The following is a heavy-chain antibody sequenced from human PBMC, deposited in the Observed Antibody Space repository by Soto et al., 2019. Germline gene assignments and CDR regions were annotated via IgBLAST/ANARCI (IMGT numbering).Heavy chain of an antibody. V-gene: IGHV4-31*03. D-gene: IGHD3-10*01. CDR2: IYYSGST. Sequence: SETLSLTCTVSGGSISSGGYYWSWIRQHPGKGLEWIGYIYYSGSTYYNPSLKSRVTISVDTSKNQFSLKLSSVTAADTAVYYCAREGAVRGLARKTDIGYGMDVWGQGTTVTVS. CDR3: AREGAVRGLARKTDIGYGMDV. CDR1: GGSISSGGYY. J-gene: IGHJ6*02.